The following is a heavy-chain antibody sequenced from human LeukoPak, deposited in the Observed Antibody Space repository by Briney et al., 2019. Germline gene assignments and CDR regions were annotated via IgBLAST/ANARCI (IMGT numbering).Heavy chain of an antibody. J-gene: IGHJ5*02. D-gene: IGHD2-2*01. CDR2: IYYSGST. CDR1: GGSVSSGSYY. Sequence: SETLSLTCTVSGGSVSSGSYYWSWIRQPPGKGLEWIGYIYYSGSTNYNPSLKSRVTISVDTSKNQFSLKLSSVTAADTAVYYCARKEWYQLNWFDPWGQGTLVTVPS. CDR3: ARKEWYQLNWFDP. V-gene: IGHV4-61*01.